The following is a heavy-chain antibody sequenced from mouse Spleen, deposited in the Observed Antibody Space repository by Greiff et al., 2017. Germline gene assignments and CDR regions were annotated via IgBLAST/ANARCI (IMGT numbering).Heavy chain of an antibody. Sequence: QVQLQQPGAELVKPGASVKLSCKASGYTFTSYWMHWVKQRPGRGLEWIGRIDPNSGGTKYNEKFKSKATLTVDKPSSTAYMQLSSLTSEDSAVYSVAWSSTMITTPDAMDYWGQGTSVTVSS. CDR1: GYTFTSYW. J-gene: IGHJ4*01. CDR2: IDPNSGGT. V-gene: IGHV1-72*01. CDR3: AWSSTMITTPDAMDY. D-gene: IGHD2-4*01.